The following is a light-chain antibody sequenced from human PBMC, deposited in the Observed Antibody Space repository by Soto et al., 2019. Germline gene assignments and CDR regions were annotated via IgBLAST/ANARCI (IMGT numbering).Light chain of an antibody. CDR1: NSDVGGYNF. CDR2: EVT. CDR3: SSYGGNDWV. V-gene: IGLV2-14*01. J-gene: IGLJ3*02. Sequence: QSALTQPASVSGSPGQSITISCTGTNSDVGGYNFVSWYQHHPGKAPKLMIYEVTIRASGVSNRFSGSKSGNTASLTISGLQAEDEADYYCSSYGGNDWVFGGGTKLTVL.